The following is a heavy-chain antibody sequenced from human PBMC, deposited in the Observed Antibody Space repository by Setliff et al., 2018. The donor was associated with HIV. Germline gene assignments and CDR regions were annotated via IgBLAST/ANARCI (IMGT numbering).Heavy chain of an antibody. J-gene: IGHJ4*02. CDR2: VYSAGE. CDR1: GFTVSSTY. CDR3: ARDLRGSNFGVSEY. V-gene: IGHV3-53*01. Sequence: GGSLRLSCAASGFTVSSTYMSWVRQSPVRGLEWVSVVYSAGEHYADSVKGRFTISRDNSKNILYLQMNSLRAEDTAMYFCARDLRGSNFGVSEYWGQGTPVTVSS. D-gene: IGHD1-26*01.